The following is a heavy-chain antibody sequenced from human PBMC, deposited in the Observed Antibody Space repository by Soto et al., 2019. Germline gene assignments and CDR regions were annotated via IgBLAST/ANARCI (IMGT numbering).Heavy chain of an antibody. V-gene: IGHV4-59*01. CDR3: ARLLWFGELVAWFDY. CDR1: GGSISSYY. D-gene: IGHD3-10*01. J-gene: IGHJ4*02. CDR2: IYYSGST. Sequence: SETLSLTCTVSGGSISSYYWSWIRQPPGKGLEWIGYIYYSGSTNYNPSLKSRVTMSVDTSKNQFSLKLSSVTAADTAVYYCARLLWFGELVAWFDYWGQGTLVTVSS.